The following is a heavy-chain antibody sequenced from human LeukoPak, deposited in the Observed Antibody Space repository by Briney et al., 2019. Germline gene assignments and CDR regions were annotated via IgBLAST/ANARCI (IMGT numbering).Heavy chain of an antibody. CDR3: ARDMSFSSGSTFDC. CDR1: GFTVSSQY. V-gene: IGHV3-66*01. Sequence: GGSLRLSCAASGFTVSSQYMIWVRQAPGKGLEWVSLIYVGGTTFYADSVKGRFAISRDNSKNALYLQMNSLRAEDTAVYYCARDMSFSSGSTFDCWGQGTLVTVSS. D-gene: IGHD6-19*01. CDR2: IYVGGTT. J-gene: IGHJ4*02.